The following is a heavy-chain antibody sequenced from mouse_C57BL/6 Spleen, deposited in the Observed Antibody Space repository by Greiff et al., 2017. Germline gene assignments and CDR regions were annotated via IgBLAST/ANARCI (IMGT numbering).Heavy chain of an antibody. J-gene: IGHJ2*01. D-gene: IGHD1-1*01. V-gene: IGHV5-17*01. Sequence: EVMLVESGGGLVKPGGSLTLSCAASGFTFSDYGMHWVRQDPEKGLEWVAYISSGSSTIYYADTVKGRFTISRDKAKNTLFLQMTSLRSEDTAMYYCARDSYYGGFDYWGQGATLTVSS. CDR3: ARDSYYGGFDY. CDR2: ISSGSSTI. CDR1: GFTFSDYG.